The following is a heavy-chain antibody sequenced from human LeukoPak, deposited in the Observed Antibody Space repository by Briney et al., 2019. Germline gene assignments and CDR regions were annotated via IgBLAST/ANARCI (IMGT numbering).Heavy chain of an antibody. V-gene: IGHV3-33*08. CDR3: ARADNGSGSYAFDI. Sequence: GGSLRLSCAVSGFTFSSYAMPWVRQAPGKGLEWVAVIWHGQKKEYYADSVKGRFTISRDNSKNTLDLQMRSLGAEDTAVYYCARADNGSGSYAFDIWGQGTRVTVSS. CDR2: IWHGQKKE. CDR1: GFTFSSYA. D-gene: IGHD3-10*01. J-gene: IGHJ3*02.